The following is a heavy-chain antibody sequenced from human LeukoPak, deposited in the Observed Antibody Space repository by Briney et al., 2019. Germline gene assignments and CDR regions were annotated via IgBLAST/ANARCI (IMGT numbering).Heavy chain of an antibody. CDR2: ISWNSGSI. CDR1: GFTFDDYA. Sequence: GGSLRLSCAASGFTFDDYAMHWVRQAPGKGLEWVSGISWNSGSIGYADSVKGRFTISRDNAKNSLYLQMNSLRAEDTALYYCAKVPKPDYDILTGYHRAWYFDLWGRGTLVTVSS. D-gene: IGHD3-9*01. V-gene: IGHV3-9*01. J-gene: IGHJ2*01. CDR3: AKVPKPDYDILTGYHRAWYFDL.